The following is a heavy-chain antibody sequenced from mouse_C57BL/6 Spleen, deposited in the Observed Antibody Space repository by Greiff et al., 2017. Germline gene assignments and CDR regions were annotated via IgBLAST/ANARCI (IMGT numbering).Heavy chain of an antibody. D-gene: IGHD2-1*01. Sequence: VQLQQSGAELVMPGASVKLSCKASGYTFTSYWMHWVKQRPGQGLEWIGEIDPSDSYTNYNQKFKGKSTLTVDKSSSTAYMQLSSLTSEDSAVYYCATLPGAMDYWGQGTSVTVSS. CDR3: ATLPGAMDY. CDR1: GYTFTSYW. J-gene: IGHJ4*01. CDR2: IDPSDSYT. V-gene: IGHV1-69*01.